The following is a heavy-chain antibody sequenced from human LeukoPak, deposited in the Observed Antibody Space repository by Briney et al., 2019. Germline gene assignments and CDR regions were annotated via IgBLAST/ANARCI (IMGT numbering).Heavy chain of an antibody. Sequence: GGSLRLSCAASGFTFSAYYMNWVRQAPGKGLEWVSSISSTTDYKVYADSLKGRFTISRDNAKNSLYLQMYSLRAEDTAVYYCARAKNIKMTTILDYWGQGTLVTVSS. D-gene: IGHD5-24*01. V-gene: IGHV3-21*01. CDR3: ARAKNIKMTTILDY. J-gene: IGHJ4*02. CDR1: GFTFSAYY. CDR2: ISSTTDYK.